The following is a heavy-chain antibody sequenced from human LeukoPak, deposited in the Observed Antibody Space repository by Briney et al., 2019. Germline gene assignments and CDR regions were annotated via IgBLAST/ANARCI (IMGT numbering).Heavy chain of an antibody. J-gene: IGHJ4*02. CDR3: AKDGAPQQLVIY. CDR2: ISASGGTT. V-gene: IGHV3-23*01. D-gene: IGHD6-13*01. CDR1: GFTFSSYA. Sequence: GGSLRLSCAASGFTFSSYAMTWVRQAPGKGLEWVSVISASGGTTYYADSVKGRFTISRDNSKNTPYLQMNNLRAEDTAIYYCAKDGAPQQLVIYWGRGTLVTVSS.